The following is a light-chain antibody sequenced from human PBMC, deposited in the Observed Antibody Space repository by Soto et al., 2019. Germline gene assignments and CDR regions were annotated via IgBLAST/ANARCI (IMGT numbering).Light chain of an antibody. CDR1: SSDVDTHNY. CDR2: EVI. J-gene: IGLJ2*01. V-gene: IGLV2-14*01. CDR3: SSYTSSSTLV. Sequence: QSVLTQPASVSGSPGQSITISCTATSSDVDTHNYVSWYQQYPGKAPKLMIYEVINRPSGVSNRFSGSKSGNTASLIISGLQEEDEADYYCSSYTSSSTLVFGGGTKLNVL.